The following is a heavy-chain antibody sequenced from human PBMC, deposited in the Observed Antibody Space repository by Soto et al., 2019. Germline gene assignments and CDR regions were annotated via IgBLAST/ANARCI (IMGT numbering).Heavy chain of an antibody. D-gene: IGHD6-6*01. CDR3: AKENGFQFVNFGDSGFDY. J-gene: IGHJ4*02. CDR2: ISGSGSST. Sequence: EVQLLESGGGLVQPGGSLRLSCAASGFRFSSKAMSWVRQAPGKGLEWVSIISGSGSSTYYTDSLKGRFTISRDNSKNMVYLEMNYLRAEDTAVYYCAKENGFQFVNFGDSGFDYWGQGSLVSVSS. CDR1: GFRFSSKA. V-gene: IGHV3-23*01.